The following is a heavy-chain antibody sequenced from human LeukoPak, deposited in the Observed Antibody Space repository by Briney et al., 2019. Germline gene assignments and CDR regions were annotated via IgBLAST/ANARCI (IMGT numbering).Heavy chain of an antibody. V-gene: IGHV3-30-3*01. Sequence: PGRSLRLSCAASGFTFSSYAMHWVRQAPGKGLEWVAVISYDGSNKYYADSVKGRFTISRDNSKNTLYLQMNSLRAEDTAVYYCARDLNYYDILTGYMINWFDPWGQGTLVTASS. D-gene: IGHD3-9*01. CDR2: ISYDGSNK. CDR1: GFTFSSYA. CDR3: ARDLNYYDILTGYMINWFDP. J-gene: IGHJ5*02.